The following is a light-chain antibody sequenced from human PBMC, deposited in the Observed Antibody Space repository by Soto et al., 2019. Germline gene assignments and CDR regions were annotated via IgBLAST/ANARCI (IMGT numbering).Light chain of an antibody. CDR2: GAS. CDR3: QQYGSSPRT. J-gene: IGKJ1*01. V-gene: IGKV3-20*01. CDR1: QSVSTSS. Sequence: IVLTQSPGTLSLSPGARATLSCGASQSVSTSSLAWYQQKGGQAPRLLIHGASSRATGIPDRFSGSGSGTDFTLTISRLETEDFAVYYCQQYGSSPRTFGQGTKVDIK.